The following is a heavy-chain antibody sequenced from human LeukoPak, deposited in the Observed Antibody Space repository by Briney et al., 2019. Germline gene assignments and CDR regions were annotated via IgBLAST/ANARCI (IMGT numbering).Heavy chain of an antibody. CDR1: GFTFSTYA. Sequence: GGSLRLSCAASGFTFSTYAMSWVRQAPGKGLEWVSAISGNGGSTYYADSVKGWFTISRDNSKNTLYLQMNSLRAEDTAVYYCAKTTVTTYFFDYWGQGTLVTVSS. D-gene: IGHD4-11*01. CDR3: AKTTVTTYFFDY. J-gene: IGHJ4*02. CDR2: ISGNGGST. V-gene: IGHV3-23*01.